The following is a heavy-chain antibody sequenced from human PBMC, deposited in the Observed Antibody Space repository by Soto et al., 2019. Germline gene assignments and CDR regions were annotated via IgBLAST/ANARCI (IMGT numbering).Heavy chain of an antibody. CDR1: GGTISSGGYY. J-gene: IGHJ4*02. V-gene: IGHV4-61*08. Sequence: PSETLSLTCTVSGGTISSGGYYWNWIRQHPGKGLEWIGYIYYSGSTYYNPSLKSRVTISLGASKNQFSLKLGSVAAADTAVYYCARERIWFGESDYYYDYWGQGALVTVSS. CDR3: ARERIWFGESDYYYDY. CDR2: IYYSGST. D-gene: IGHD3-10*01.